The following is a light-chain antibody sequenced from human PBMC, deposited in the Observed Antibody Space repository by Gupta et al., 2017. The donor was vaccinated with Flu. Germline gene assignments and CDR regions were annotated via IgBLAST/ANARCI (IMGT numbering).Light chain of an antibody. J-gene: IGKJ1*01. CDR2: QVS. Sequence: VITHSPLSLPVTLGQPASISCRSSQSLVYSDGNTYLHWFQQRPGHSPRRLIYQVSHRESGVPDRVSGSGSGTDFTLKISRVEAEDVGVYYCMQGSRWPWAFGQGTKVEIK. CDR1: QSLVYSDGNTY. V-gene: IGKV2-30*01. CDR3: MQGSRWPWA.